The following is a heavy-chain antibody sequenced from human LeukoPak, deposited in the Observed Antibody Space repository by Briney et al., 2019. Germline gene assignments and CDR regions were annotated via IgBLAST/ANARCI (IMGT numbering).Heavy chain of an antibody. D-gene: IGHD2-15*01. CDR1: GGSISSSSYY. J-gene: IGHJ1*01. V-gene: IGHV4-39*01. CDR3: ASTTPLGYCSGDSCYSYFQH. Sequence: SETLSLTCTVSGGSISSSSYYWGWTRQPPGKGLEWIGSIYYSGSTYYNPSLKSRVTISVDTSKNQFSLKLSPVTAADTAVYYCASTTPLGYCSGDSCYSYFQHWGQGTLVTVSS. CDR2: IYYSGST.